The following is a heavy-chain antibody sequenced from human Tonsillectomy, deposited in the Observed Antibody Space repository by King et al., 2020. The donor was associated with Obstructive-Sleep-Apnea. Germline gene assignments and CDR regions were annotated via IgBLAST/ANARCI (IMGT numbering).Heavy chain of an antibody. Sequence: QLVESGAEVKKPGASVKVSCKASGYPFTSYYMHWVRQAPGQGLEWMGIINPSGGSTSYAQKFQGRVTMTRDTSTSTVYMELSSLRSEDTAVYYCARDYYGSGSYYNYYYYGMDVWGQGTTVTVSS. CDR2: INPSGGST. CDR3: ARDYYGSGSYYNYYYYGMDV. V-gene: IGHV1-46*01. CDR1: GYPFTSYY. J-gene: IGHJ6*02. D-gene: IGHD3-10*01.